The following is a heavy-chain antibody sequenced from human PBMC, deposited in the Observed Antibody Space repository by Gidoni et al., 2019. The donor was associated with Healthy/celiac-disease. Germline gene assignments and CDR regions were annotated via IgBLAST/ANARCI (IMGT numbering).Heavy chain of an antibody. CDR2: IYTSGST. J-gene: IGHJ3*02. CDR3: ARDLYDILTGYYGGNAFDI. V-gene: IGHV4-61*02. Sequence: QVQLQESGPGLVKPSQTLSLTCTVSGGSLSSGSYYWSWIRQPAGKGLEWIGRIYTSGSTNYNPSLKSRVTISVDTSKNQFSLKLSSVTAADTAVYYCARDLYDILTGYYGGNAFDIWGQGTMVTVSS. CDR1: GGSLSSGSYY. D-gene: IGHD3-9*01.